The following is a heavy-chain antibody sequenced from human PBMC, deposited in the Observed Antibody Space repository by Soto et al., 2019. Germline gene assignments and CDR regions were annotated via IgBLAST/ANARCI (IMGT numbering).Heavy chain of an antibody. Sequence: GGSLRLSCAASGFGFNGYDMHWFRQAPGKNLEWVAAISTAGDTYYLGSVKGRFTISRDDAKNTLSLQMNSLGAEDTAVYYCAIFPTCTNYPDYFYPCGQVTLVIVSS. V-gene: IGHV3-13*01. J-gene: IGHJ5*02. CDR1: GFGFNGYD. CDR3: AIFPTCTNYPDYFYP. D-gene: IGHD4-4*01. CDR2: ISTAGDT.